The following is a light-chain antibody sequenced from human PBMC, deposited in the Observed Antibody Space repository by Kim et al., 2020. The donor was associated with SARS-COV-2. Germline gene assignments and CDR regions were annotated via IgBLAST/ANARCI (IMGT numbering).Light chain of an antibody. CDR3: QQCGSTPST. Sequence: DIVLTQSPVSLSVSPGERVTLSCRASQSVHNNYLAWYHQRRGRAPMLLISAATKRVAVLPARFSGSWVGTDFTFTITSLEPEDSVMYYCQQCGSTPSTFVHGTKVDIK. V-gene: IGKV3-20*01. CDR2: AAT. CDR1: QSVHNNY. J-gene: IGKJ1*01.